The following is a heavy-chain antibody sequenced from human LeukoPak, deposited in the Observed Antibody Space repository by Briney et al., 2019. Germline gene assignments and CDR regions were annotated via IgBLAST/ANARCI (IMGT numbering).Heavy chain of an antibody. CDR1: GFTLSSYS. V-gene: IGHV3-21*04. J-gene: IGHJ5*02. CDR3: TVFGDPNH. CDR2: ISSSSSYI. D-gene: IGHD4-17*01. Sequence: GGSLRLSCAASGFTLSSYSMNWVRQAPGKGLEWVSSISSSSSYIYYADSVKGRFTISRDTSKNTLYLQISSLRVEDTAVYYCTVFGDPNHWGQGTLVTVSS.